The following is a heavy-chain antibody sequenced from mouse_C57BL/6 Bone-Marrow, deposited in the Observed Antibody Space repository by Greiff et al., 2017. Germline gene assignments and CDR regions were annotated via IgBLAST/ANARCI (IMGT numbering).Heavy chain of an antibody. CDR3: ASEGLRRYY. J-gene: IGHJ4*01. CDR1: GFTFSSYA. Sequence: DVHLVASGGGLVKPGGSLKLSCAASGFTFSSYAMSWVRQTPEKKLEWVATIRDGGSYTYYTDNVKGRFTISRDNAKNNLYLQMSQLKSEDTAMYYCASEGLRRYYWGQGTSVTVSS. CDR2: IRDGGSYT. D-gene: IGHD2-4*01. V-gene: IGHV5-4*01.